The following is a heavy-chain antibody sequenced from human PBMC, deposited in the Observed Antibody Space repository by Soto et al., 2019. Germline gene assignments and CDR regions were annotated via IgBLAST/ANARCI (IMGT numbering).Heavy chain of an antibody. CDR1: GFTFSSYA. J-gene: IGHJ4*02. V-gene: IGHV3-30-3*01. CDR2: ISYDGSNK. Sequence: GSLRLSCAASGFTFSSYAMHWVRQAPGKGLEWVAVISYDGSNKYYADSVKGRFTISRDNSKNTLYLQMNSLRAEDTAVYYCARDLYYYDSSGYYSPGYWGQGTLVTVSS. CDR3: ARDLYYYDSSGYYSPGY. D-gene: IGHD3-22*01.